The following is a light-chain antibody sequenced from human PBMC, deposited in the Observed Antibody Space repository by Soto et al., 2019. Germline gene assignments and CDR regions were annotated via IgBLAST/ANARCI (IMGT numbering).Light chain of an antibody. CDR2: EAS. V-gene: IGKV1-5*01. J-gene: IGKJ5*01. Sequence: IRMTQSPSSLSASTGDRVTVTCRASQPISSWLAWYQQKPGKVPKLLIYEASSLESGVPSRFSGSGSGTEFTLTVGGLQHDDFATYFCQQFNSYTITFGQGTRLEIK. CDR1: QPISSW. CDR3: QQFNSYTIT.